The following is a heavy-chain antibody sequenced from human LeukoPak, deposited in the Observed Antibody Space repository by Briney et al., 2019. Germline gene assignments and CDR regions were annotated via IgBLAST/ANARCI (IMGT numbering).Heavy chain of an antibody. CDR1: GFTFSSYA. CDR2: ISGSGGST. J-gene: IGHJ6*02. D-gene: IGHD3-22*01. Sequence: GGSLRLSCAASGFTFSSYAMSWVRQAPGKGLEWVSAISGSGGSTYYADSVKGRFTISRDNSKNTLYLQMNSLRAEDTAVYYCAKDRDPDIMIVVAMGQRGGMDVWGQGTTVTVSS. CDR3: AKDRDPDIMIVVAMGQRGGMDV. V-gene: IGHV3-23*01.